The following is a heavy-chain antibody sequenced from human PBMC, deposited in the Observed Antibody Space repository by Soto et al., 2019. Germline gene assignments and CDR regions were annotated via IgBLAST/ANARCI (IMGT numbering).Heavy chain of an antibody. J-gene: IGHJ4*02. CDR2: IRGKTYGGTT. CDR1: VFTFCYFA. V-gene: IGHV3-49*04. Sequence: GGSLILSCSTSVFTFCYFALSWVRQAPGRGLEWVGIIRGKTYGGTTEYAASVKGRFTISKDDSNSVAYLQMDSLKAEDTAMYYCAKDFSTSRLGFDYWGLGTLVTVSS. CDR3: AKDFSTSRLGFDY.